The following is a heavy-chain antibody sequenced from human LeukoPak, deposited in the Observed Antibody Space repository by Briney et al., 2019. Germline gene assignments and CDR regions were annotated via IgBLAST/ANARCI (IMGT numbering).Heavy chain of an antibody. CDR1: GFSFSSYW. CDR2: IKPDGSEE. D-gene: IGHD6-19*01. V-gene: IGHV3-7*01. J-gene: IGHJ4*02. Sequence: GGSLRLSCAASGFSFSSYWMSWVRQAPGKGLDWVANIKPDGSEEYYVDSVKGRFTISRDNTKNSLYLQMNSLRAEDTAVYYCARAGRYSSGWLDYWGQGTLVTVSS. CDR3: ARAGRYSSGWLDY.